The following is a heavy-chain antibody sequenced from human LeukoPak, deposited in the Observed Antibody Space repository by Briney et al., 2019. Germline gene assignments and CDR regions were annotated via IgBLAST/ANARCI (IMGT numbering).Heavy chain of an antibody. V-gene: IGHV1-69*05. CDR2: IIPIFGTA. Sequence: SVKVSCKASGGTFSSYAISWVRQAPGQGLEWMGRIIPIFGTANYAQKFQGRVTITTDESTSTAYMELSSLRSEDTDVYYCAGDYGGNSGAFDIWGQGTMVTVSS. D-gene: IGHD4-23*01. J-gene: IGHJ3*02. CDR3: AGDYGGNSGAFDI. CDR1: GGTFSSYA.